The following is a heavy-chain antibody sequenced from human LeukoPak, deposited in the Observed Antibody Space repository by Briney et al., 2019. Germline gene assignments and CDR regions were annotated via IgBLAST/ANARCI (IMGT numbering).Heavy chain of an antibody. Sequence: GGSLRLSCAASGFTFRSSAMNWVRQAPGKGLEWVSAISGSGGSTYSADSVKGRFTISRDNSKNTLYLQMNSLRAEDTAVYYCAKGRSGSPGRYFDYWGQGTLVTVSS. V-gene: IGHV3-23*01. J-gene: IGHJ4*02. CDR2: ISGSGGST. CDR1: GFTFRSSA. D-gene: IGHD1-26*01. CDR3: AKGRSGSPGRYFDY.